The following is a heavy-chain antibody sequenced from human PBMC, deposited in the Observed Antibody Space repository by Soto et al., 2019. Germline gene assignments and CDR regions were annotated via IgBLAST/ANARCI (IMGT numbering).Heavy chain of an antibody. CDR2: IDWDDDK. Sequence: SGPTLVSPTQTLTLTCTFSGFSLSTSGMCVSWIRQPPGKALEWLARIDWDDDKYYSTSLKTRLTISKDTSKNQVVLTMTNMDPVDTATYYCALIGPVLRYDLYFDYWGQATLVTVSS. CDR3: ALIGPVLRYDLYFDY. J-gene: IGHJ4*02. V-gene: IGHV2-70*11. CDR1: GFSLSTSGMC. D-gene: IGHD3-3*01.